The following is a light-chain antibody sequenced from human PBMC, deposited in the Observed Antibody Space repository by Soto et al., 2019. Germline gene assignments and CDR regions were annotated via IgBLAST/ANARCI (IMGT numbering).Light chain of an antibody. CDR3: QKYDRAPFT. CDR2: GAS. Sequence: DIQMTQSPSSLSAYLGVRVTITCRASQGISNYLAWYQQKPGRLPKLLLFGASTLHSGVPARFSGSGSGTLFTLTINRLLPEDVATYYCQKYDRAPFTFGPGTKLDFK. V-gene: IGKV1-27*01. J-gene: IGKJ3*01. CDR1: QGISNY.